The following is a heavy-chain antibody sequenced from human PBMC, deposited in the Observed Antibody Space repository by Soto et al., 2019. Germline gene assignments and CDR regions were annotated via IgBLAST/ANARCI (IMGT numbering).Heavy chain of an antibody. CDR2: ISGSDNSA. V-gene: IGHV3-23*01. Sequence: PWGSLRLSCAASGFTFISYAMSWVRQAPWKGLEWVSAISGSDNSAYYADSVKGRFTISRDNSKNTLYLQMSSLRADDTAVYYCAPMGVWGQGTTVTVSS. CDR3: APMGV. J-gene: IGHJ6*02. CDR1: GFTFISYA.